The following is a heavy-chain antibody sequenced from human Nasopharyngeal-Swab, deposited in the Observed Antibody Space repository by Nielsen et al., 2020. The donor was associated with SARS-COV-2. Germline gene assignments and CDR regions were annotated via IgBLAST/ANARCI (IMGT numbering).Heavy chain of an antibody. Sequence: LRLSCTVSGGSISSGDYYWSWIRQPPGKGLEWIGYIYYSGSTYYNPSLKSRVTISVDTSKNQFSLKLSSVTAADTAAYYCARGSTYYYDSTLSEIDYWGQGTLVTVSS. V-gene: IGHV4-30-4*01. D-gene: IGHD3-22*01. CDR3: ARGSTYYYDSTLSEIDY. J-gene: IGHJ4*02. CDR1: GGSISSGDYY. CDR2: IYYSGST.